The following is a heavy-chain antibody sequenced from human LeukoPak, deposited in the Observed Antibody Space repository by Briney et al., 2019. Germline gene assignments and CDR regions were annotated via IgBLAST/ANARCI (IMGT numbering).Heavy chain of an antibody. V-gene: IGHV3-30*02. D-gene: IGHD3-10*01. CDR1: GFTFSSYG. J-gene: IGHJ6*03. CDR3: AKDLGLPGYMDV. CDR2: IRYDGSNK. Sequence: GSLRLSCAASGFTFSSYGMHWVRQAPGKGLEWVAFIRYDGSNKYYADSVKGRFTISRDNSKNTLNLQMNSLRAEDTAVYYCAKDLGLPGYMDVWGKGTTVTISS.